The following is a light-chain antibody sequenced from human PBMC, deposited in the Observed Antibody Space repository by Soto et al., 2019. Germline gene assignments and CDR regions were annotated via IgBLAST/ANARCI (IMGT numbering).Light chain of an antibody. J-gene: IGLJ1*01. CDR3: GSYSSTDTPFV. CDR1: STDVGGYNY. Sequence: QSVLAQPSSVSGSPGQSITISCTGTSTDVGGYNYVSWYQHHSGKAPKLLIYEVTNRPSGISDRFSGSKSVNTASLTISGLQAEDESDYYCGSYSSTDTPFVFGTGIKLTVL. CDR2: EVT. V-gene: IGLV2-14*01.